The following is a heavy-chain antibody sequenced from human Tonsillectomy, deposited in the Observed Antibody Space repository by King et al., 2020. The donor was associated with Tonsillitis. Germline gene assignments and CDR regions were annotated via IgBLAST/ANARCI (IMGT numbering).Heavy chain of an antibody. D-gene: IGHD6-13*01. CDR3: ARSTTTAGPRDFDY. CDR2: IYYSGST. J-gene: IGHJ4*02. V-gene: IGHV4-59*01. CDR1: GGSISSYY. Sequence: VQLQESGPGLVNPSETLSLTCTVSGGSISSYYWSWIRQPPGKGLEWIGCIYYSGSTNYNPSLNSRVTISVDTSKSQFSLKLSSVTAADTAVYYCARSTTTAGPRDFDYWGQGTLVTVSS.